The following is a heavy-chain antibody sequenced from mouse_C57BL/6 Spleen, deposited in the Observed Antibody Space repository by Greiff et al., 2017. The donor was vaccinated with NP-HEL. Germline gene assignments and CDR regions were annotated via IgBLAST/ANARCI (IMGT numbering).Heavy chain of an antibody. V-gene: IGHV1-26*01. J-gene: IGHJ1*03. D-gene: IGHD2-5*01. Sequence: EVQLQQSGPELVKPGASVKISCKASGYTFTDYYMNWVKQSHGKSLEWIGDINPNNGGTSYNQKFKGKATLTVDKSSSTAYMELRSLTSEDSAVYYCAIGYYSNWYFDVWGTGTTVTVSS. CDR1: GYTFTDYY. CDR3: AIGYYSNWYFDV. CDR2: INPNNGGT.